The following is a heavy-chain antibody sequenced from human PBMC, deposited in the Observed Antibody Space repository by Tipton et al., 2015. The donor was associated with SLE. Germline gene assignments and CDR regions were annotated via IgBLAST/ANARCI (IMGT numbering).Heavy chain of an antibody. V-gene: IGHV4-39*07. CDR3: ANTEYVFFNGDF. J-gene: IGHJ4*02. CDR1: GGSISSSSYY. Sequence: TLSLTCTVSGGSISSSSYYWGWIRQPPGKGLEWIGSIYYSGSTYYNPSLKSRVTISLDTSKKQFSLNLRFVTAADTAVYYCANTEYVFFNGDFWGQGKPVTVSS. CDR2: IYYSGST. D-gene: IGHD2/OR15-2a*01.